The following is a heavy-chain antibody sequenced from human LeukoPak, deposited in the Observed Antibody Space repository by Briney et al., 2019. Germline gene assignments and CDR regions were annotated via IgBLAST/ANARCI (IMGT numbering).Heavy chain of an antibody. D-gene: IGHD6-13*01. CDR2: FDPEDGET. CDR3: ARLPTGYSSRSSDY. J-gene: IGHJ4*02. Sequence: ASVKVSCKVSGYTLTELSMHWVRQAPGKGLEWMGGFDPEDGETIYAQKFQGRVTMTEDTSTDTAYMELSSLKASDTAMYYCARLPTGYSSRSSDYWGQGTLVTVSS. V-gene: IGHV1-24*01. CDR1: GYTLTELS.